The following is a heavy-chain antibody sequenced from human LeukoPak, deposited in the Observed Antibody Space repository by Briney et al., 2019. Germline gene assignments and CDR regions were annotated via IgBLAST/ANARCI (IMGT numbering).Heavy chain of an antibody. CDR2: IYTSGST. Sequence: SQTLSLTCTVSGGSISSGSYYWSWIRQPAGKGLEWIGRIYTSGSTNYNPSLKSRVTISVDTSKNQFSLKLSSVTAADTAVYYCARDRPLYCSSTSCYKEDYYYYYMDVWGKGTTVTVSS. J-gene: IGHJ6*03. CDR1: GGSISSGSYY. V-gene: IGHV4-61*02. D-gene: IGHD2-2*02. CDR3: ARDRPLYCSSTSCYKEDYYYYYMDV.